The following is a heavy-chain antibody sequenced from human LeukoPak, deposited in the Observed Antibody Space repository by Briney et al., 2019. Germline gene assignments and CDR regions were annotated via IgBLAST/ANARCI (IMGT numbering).Heavy chain of an antibody. Sequence: ASVKVSCKASGYTFSNYTINWVRQATGQGLEWMGWMIPNSGNTGYAQKFQGRVTITRNTSISTAYMELSSLRSEDTAVYYCARDTTGSSDYYYMDVWGKGTTVTVSS. CDR3: ARDTTGSSDYYYMDV. D-gene: IGHD6-19*01. CDR2: MIPNSGNT. V-gene: IGHV1-8*03. J-gene: IGHJ6*03. CDR1: GYTFSNYT.